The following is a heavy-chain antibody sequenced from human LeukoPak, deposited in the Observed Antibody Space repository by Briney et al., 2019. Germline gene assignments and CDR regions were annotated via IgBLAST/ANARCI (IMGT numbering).Heavy chain of an antibody. Sequence: SETLPLTCAVSGGSISRYYWSWIRQPPGKGLEWIGYIYYSGSTNSNPSLKSRVTISVDTSNNQFSLKLRSVTAADTAVYYCARDLDNSGWYVFDYWGQGNLVTVSS. CDR2: IYYSGST. D-gene: IGHD6-19*01. V-gene: IGHV4-59*01. CDR3: ARDLDNSGWYVFDY. J-gene: IGHJ4*02. CDR1: GGSISRYY.